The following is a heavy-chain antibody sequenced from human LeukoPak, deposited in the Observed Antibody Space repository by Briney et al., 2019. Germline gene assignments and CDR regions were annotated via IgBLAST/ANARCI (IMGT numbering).Heavy chain of an antibody. D-gene: IGHD2-15*01. V-gene: IGHV3-23*01. J-gene: IGHJ4*02. Sequence: PGGSLRLSCAASGFTFSSYAMSWVRQAPGKGLEWVSAISGSGGSTYYADSVKGRFTISRDNSKNTLYLQVNSLRAVDTAVYYCAKAPPAYCSGGSCYFDFWGQGTLVTVSS. CDR2: ISGSGGST. CDR1: GFTFSSYA. CDR3: AKAPPAYCSGGSCYFDF.